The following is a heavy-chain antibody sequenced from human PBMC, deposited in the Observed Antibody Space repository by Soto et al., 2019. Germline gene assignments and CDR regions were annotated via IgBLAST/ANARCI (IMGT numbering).Heavy chain of an antibody. V-gene: IGHV1-3*01. CDR1: GYTFTSYA. CDR2: INAGNGNT. Sequence: QVQLVQSGAEVKKPGASVKVSCKASGYTFTSYAMDWVRQAPGQRLEWMGWINAGNGNTKYSQKFQGRVTITRDTSASTAYMELSSLRAEDTAVYCCARAMGFGLSDYWGQGTLVTVSS. CDR3: ARAMGFGLSDY. J-gene: IGHJ4*02. D-gene: IGHD3-10*01.